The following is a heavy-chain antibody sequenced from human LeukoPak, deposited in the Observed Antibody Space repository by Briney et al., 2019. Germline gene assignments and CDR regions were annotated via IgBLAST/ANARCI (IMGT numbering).Heavy chain of an antibody. J-gene: IGHJ4*02. CDR2: IY. CDR1: GGSTSSSSYY. D-gene: IGHD5-12*01. CDR3: ARSGSGYLRYYFDY. V-gene: IGHV4-39*07. Sequence: SETLSLTCTVSGGSTSSSSYYWGWIRQPPGKGLEWIGSIYYNPSLKSRVTISVDTSKNQFSLKLSSVTAADTAVYYCARSGSGYLRYYFDYWGQGTLVTVSS.